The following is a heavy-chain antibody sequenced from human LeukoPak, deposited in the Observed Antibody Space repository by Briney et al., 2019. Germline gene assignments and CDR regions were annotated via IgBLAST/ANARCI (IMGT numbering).Heavy chain of an antibody. CDR1: GFTFSTYA. J-gene: IGHJ4*02. Sequence: GSSLRLSCAASGFTFSTYAMHWVRQAPDKGLEWVAVISYDGNNKYYADSVQGRFTISRDSSKNTLYLQMNRLRAEDTAVYYCARESNYYDSSGYYPYYFDYWGQGTLVTVSS. CDR2: ISYDGNNK. D-gene: IGHD3-22*01. V-gene: IGHV3-30-3*01. CDR3: ARESNYYDSSGYYPYYFDY.